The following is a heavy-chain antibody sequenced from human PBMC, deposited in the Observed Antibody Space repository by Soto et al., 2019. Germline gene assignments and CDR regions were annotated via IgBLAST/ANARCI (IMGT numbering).Heavy chain of an antibody. CDR3: ARVKDTRLIYFDY. Sequence: SETLSLTCTVSGGSISSGGYYWSWIRQHPGKGLEWIGYIYYSGSTYYNPSLKSRVTISVDTSKNQFSLKLSSVTAADTAVYYCARVKDTRLIYFDYWGQGTLVTVSS. V-gene: IGHV4-31*03. D-gene: IGHD5-18*01. J-gene: IGHJ4*02. CDR1: GGSISSGGYY. CDR2: IYYSGST.